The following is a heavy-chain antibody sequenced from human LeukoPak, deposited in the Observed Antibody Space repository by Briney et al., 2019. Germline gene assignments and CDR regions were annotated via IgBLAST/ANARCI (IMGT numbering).Heavy chain of an antibody. CDR2: ISSSGSTI. J-gene: IGHJ4*02. D-gene: IGHD6-13*01. V-gene: IGHV3-11*01. CDR3: AREDPSSSWTADY. CDR1: GFTFSDYY. Sequence: GGSLRLSCAASGFTFSDYYMSRIRQAPGKGLEWVSYISSSGSTIYYADSVKGRFTISRDNAKNSLYLQMNSLRAEDTAVYYCAREDPSSSWTADYWGQGTLVTVSS.